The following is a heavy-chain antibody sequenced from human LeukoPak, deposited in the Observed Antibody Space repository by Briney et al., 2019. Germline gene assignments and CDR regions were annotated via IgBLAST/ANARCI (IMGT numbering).Heavy chain of an antibody. CDR2: FNPSGSST. CDR3: ARAGENYYDFYY. J-gene: IGHJ4*02. Sequence: ASVKVSCKASGYTFTSFYMHWVRQAPGQGLEWMGIFNPSGSSTTYAQKFQGRVTMTRDTSTSIVYMELSSLGYEDTAVYYCARAGENYYDFYYWGQGTLVTVSS. CDR1: GYTFTSFY. V-gene: IGHV1-46*01. D-gene: IGHD1-26*01.